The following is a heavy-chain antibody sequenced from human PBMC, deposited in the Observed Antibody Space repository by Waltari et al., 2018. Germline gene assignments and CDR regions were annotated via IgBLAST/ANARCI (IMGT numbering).Heavy chain of an antibody. D-gene: IGHD3-22*01. CDR2: IYHSGST. CDR1: GYSISSGYY. J-gene: IGHJ4*02. V-gene: IGHV4-38-2*02. CDR3: ARDTYYYDSSGPENFDY. Sequence: QVQLQESGPGLAKPSETLSLTCTVSGYSISSGYYWGWIRQPPGKGLEWIGSIYHSGSTYYNPSLKSRVTISVDTSKNQFSLKLSSVTAADTAVYYCARDTYYYDSSGPENFDYWGQGTLVTVSS.